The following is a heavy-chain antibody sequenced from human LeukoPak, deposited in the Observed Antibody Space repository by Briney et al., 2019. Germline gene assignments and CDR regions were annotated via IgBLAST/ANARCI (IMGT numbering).Heavy chain of an antibody. V-gene: IGHV1-69*13. D-gene: IGHD5-12*01. Sequence: ASVKVSCKASGGTFSSYAISWVRQAPGQGLVWMGGIRPIFGTANYAQKFQGRVTITADESTSTAYMELSSLRFEDTAVYYCARDDGSGYDFPRPFDPWGQGTLVTVSS. CDR2: IRPIFGTA. CDR3: ARDDGSGYDFPRPFDP. J-gene: IGHJ5*02. CDR1: GGTFSSYA.